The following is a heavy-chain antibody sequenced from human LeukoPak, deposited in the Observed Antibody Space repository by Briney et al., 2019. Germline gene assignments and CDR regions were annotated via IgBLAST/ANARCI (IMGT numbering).Heavy chain of an antibody. D-gene: IGHD6-13*01. V-gene: IGHV4-39*07. Sequence: PSETLSLTCTVSGGSISSSSYYWGWIRQPPGKGLEWIGSIYYSGSTYYNPSLKSRVTISVDTSKNQFSLKLSSVTAADTAVYYCARDKQQLWDYWGQGTLVTVSS. CDR1: GGSISSSSYY. CDR3: ARDKQQLWDY. J-gene: IGHJ4*02. CDR2: IYYSGST.